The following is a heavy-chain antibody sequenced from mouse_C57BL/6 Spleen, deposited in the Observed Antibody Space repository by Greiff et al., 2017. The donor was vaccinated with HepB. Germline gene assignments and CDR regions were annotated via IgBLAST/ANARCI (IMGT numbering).Heavy chain of an antibody. Sequence: VKLMESGAELVRPGASVTLSCKASGYTFTDYEMHWVKQTPVHGLEWIGAIDPETGGTAYNQKFKGKAILTADKSSSTAYMELRSLTSEDSAVYYCTTLTDYYAMDYWGQGTSVTVSS. CDR2: IDPETGGT. CDR3: TTLTDYYAMDY. J-gene: IGHJ4*01. CDR1: GYTFTDYE. V-gene: IGHV1-15*01.